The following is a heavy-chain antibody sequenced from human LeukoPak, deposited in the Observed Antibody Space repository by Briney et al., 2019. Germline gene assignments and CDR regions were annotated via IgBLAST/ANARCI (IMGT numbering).Heavy chain of an antibody. CDR1: GYTLTELS. Sequence: ASVKVPCKVSGYTLTELSMHWVRQAPGKGLGWMGGFDPEDGETIYAQKFQGRVTMTEDTSTDTAYMELSRLRSEETAVYYCATVGVYSSSWYYFDYWGQGTLVTVSS. J-gene: IGHJ4*02. V-gene: IGHV1-24*01. CDR2: FDPEDGET. D-gene: IGHD6-13*01. CDR3: ATVGVYSSSWYYFDY.